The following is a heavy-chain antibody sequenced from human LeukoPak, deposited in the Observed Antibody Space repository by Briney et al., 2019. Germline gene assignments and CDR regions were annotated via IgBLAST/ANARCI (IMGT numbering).Heavy chain of an antibody. CDR2: IIRNGGST. CDR3: VKRDLRGLDT. J-gene: IGHJ5*02. CDR1: GFTSCSYS. Sequence: GGTLILPCSASGFTSCSYSMNWVLRAPGKGRGYVSAIIRNGGSTNYEDAVKGRFTIFRDNSKNPLYLQMSSLRAQDTAVYYCVKRDLRGLDTWGQGALVTLSS. V-gene: IGHV3-64D*06.